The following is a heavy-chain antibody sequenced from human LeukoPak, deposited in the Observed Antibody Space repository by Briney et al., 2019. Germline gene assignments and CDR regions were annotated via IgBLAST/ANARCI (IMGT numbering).Heavy chain of an antibody. CDR2: IYPEDSDT. J-gene: IGHJ3*02. Sequence: GESLKISCKASGYSFTTYWLGWVRQVPGKGLEWLGIIYPEDSDTRYSPSFQGQIAMSADKSISTAYLQWSSLKASDTAMYYCARRVSTYYYDSSGYAVRAFDIWGQGTMVTVSS. CDR3: ARRVSTYYYDSSGYAVRAFDI. CDR1: GYSFTTYW. V-gene: IGHV5-51*01. D-gene: IGHD3-22*01.